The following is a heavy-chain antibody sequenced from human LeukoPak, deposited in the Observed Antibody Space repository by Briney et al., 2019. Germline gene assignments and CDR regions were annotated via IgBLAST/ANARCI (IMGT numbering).Heavy chain of an antibody. D-gene: IGHD6-13*01. CDR2: TYSTGST. V-gene: IGHV4-4*07. CDR3: ARQIGSAGTAGFDF. CDR1: GGSLSSYY. J-gene: IGHJ4*02. Sequence: SETLSLTCTDSGGSLSSYYWSWIRQPAGKGLEWIGRTYSTGSTSYNPSLKSRVTMSVDTWKNQFSLMHRSVTAADTAVYYCARQIGSAGTAGFDFWGQGALVTVSS.